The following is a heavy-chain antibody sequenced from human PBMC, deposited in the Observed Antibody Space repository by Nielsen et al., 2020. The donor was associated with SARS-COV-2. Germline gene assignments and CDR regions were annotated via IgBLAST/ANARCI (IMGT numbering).Heavy chain of an antibody. V-gene: IGHV5-10-1*01. CDR3: ASNIVVVLSDYYYYGMDV. J-gene: IGHJ6*02. Sequence: GESLKISCKGSGYSFTSYWISWVRQVPGKGLEWMGRIDPSDSYTNYSPSFQGHVTISADKSISTAYLQWSSLKASDTAMYYCASNIVVVLSDYYYYGMDVWGQGTTVTVSS. CDR2: IDPSDSYT. CDR1: GYSFTSYW. D-gene: IGHD2-2*01.